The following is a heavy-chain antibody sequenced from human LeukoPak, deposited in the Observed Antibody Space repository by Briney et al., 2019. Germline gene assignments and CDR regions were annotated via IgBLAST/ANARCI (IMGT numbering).Heavy chain of an antibody. V-gene: IGHV3-30-3*01. CDR2: ISYDGSNK. D-gene: IGHD3-16*01. Sequence: PGGSLRLSCGASGFSFNSYAMHWVRQAPGKGLEWVAVISYDGSNKYYADSVKGRFTISRDNSKNTQYLQMNSLRAEDTAVYYCARGGIGDYFDYWGQGTLVTVSS. J-gene: IGHJ4*02. CDR1: GFSFNSYA. CDR3: ARGGIGDYFDY.